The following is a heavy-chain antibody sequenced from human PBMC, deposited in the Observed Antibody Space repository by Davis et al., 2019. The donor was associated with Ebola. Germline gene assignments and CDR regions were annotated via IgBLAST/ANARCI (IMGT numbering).Heavy chain of an antibody. V-gene: IGHV3-66*01. CDR2: IYSAGGT. CDR1: GFTVSESY. CDR3: ASWEYYYDNSGSRSALY. D-gene: IGHD3-22*01. J-gene: IGHJ4*02. Sequence: GESLKISCAASGFTVSESYMTWVRQAPGKGLQWVSNIYSAGGTYYADSVKGRFTISRDDSKNTLYLHMSSLRVEDTAVYYCASWEYYYDNSGSRSALYWGQGTLVTVSS.